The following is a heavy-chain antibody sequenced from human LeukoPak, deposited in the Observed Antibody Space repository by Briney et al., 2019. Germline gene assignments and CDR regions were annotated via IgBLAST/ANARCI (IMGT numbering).Heavy chain of an antibody. J-gene: IGHJ6*02. CDR1: GFTFSDYY. D-gene: IGHD5-24*01. CDR3: AKMADGMDV. CDR2: ISSSSSYT. Sequence: GGSLRLSCAASGFTFSDYYMSWIRQAPGKGLEWVSYISSSSSYTNYADSVKGRFTISRDNAKNSLYLQMNSLRAEDTAVYYCAKMADGMDVWGQGTTVTVSS. V-gene: IGHV3-11*06.